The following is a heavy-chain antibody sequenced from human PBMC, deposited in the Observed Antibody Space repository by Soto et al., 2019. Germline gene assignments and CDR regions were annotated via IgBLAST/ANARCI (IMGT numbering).Heavy chain of an antibody. CDR2: MNPNSGNT. CDR1: GYTFTSYD. V-gene: IGHV1-8*01. D-gene: IGHD2-2*01. CDR3: ARLVPLFFCSATCTRRFDP. J-gene: IGHJ5*02. Sequence: GASVKVSCKASGYTFTSYDINWVRQATGQGLEWMGWMNPNSGNTGYAQKFQGRVTMTRNTSISTAYMELSSLRSEDTAVYYCARLVPLFFCSATCTRRFDPWGQGTPVTVSS.